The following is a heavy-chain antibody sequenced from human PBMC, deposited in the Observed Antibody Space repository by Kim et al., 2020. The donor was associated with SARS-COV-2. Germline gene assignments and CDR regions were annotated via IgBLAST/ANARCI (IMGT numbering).Heavy chain of an antibody. CDR3: AKDRPGGLFPDY. CDR2: ISYDGSNK. J-gene: IGHJ4*02. Sequence: GGSLRLSCAASGFTFSSYGMHWVRQAPGKGLEWVAVISYDGSNKYYADSVKGRFTISRDNSKIMLYLQMNSLRAEDTAVYYCAKDRPGGLFPDYWGQGTLVTVSS. D-gene: IGHD3-22*01. V-gene: IGHV3-30*18. CDR1: GFTFSSYG.